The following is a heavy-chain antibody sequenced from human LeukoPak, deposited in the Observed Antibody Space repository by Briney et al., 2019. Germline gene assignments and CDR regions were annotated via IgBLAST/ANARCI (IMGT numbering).Heavy chain of an antibody. Sequence: SETLSLSSTVSGGSISSYYWSWIRQPAGRGLEWIGRIYTSGSTNYNPSLKSRVTIPVDKSKNQFSLKLSSVTAADTAVYYCAREGDAFDIWGQGTMVTVSS. CDR1: GGSISSYY. V-gene: IGHV4-4*07. CDR3: AREGDAFDI. J-gene: IGHJ3*02. CDR2: IYTSGST.